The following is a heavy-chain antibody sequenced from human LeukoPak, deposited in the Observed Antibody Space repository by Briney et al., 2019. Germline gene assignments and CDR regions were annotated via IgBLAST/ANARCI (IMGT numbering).Heavy chain of an antibody. D-gene: IGHD6-19*01. CDR1: GFTFSASG. CDR3: AKGQERSFLAS. Sequence: PGGSLRLSCAPSGFTFSASGMHWVRQAPGEGLEGVAFIRDDETNEYYTDSVKGRFTISRDNSKSTLYLQMNSLRPDDTAVYYCAKGQERSFLASWGQGTLVTVSS. V-gene: IGHV3-30*02. J-gene: IGHJ4*02. CDR2: IRDDETNE.